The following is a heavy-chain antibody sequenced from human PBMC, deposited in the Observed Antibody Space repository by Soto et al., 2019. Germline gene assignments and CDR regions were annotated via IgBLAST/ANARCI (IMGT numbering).Heavy chain of an antibody. D-gene: IGHD3-10*01. J-gene: IGHJ6*02. V-gene: IGHV4-4*07. CDR2: IYTSGST. Sequence: SETLSLTCTVSGGSISSYYWSWIRQPAGKGLEWIGRIYTSGSTNYNPSLKSRVTMSVDTSKNQFSLKLSSVTAADTAVYYCARVSGYGSGSYSYYYYAMDLWGQGTTVTVSS. CDR3: ARVSGYGSGSYSYYYYAMDL. CDR1: GGSISSYY.